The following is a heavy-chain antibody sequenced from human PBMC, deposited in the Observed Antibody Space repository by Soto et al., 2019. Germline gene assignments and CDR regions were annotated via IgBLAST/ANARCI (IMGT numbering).Heavy chain of an antibody. Sequence: PSETLSLTCTVSGGSISSGGYYWTWIRQHPGKGLEWIGYIYYSGSTYYNPSLKSRVTISVDTSKNQFSLKLSSVTAADTAVYYCAREAAAGDFDYWGQGTLVTVSS. CDR1: GGSISSGGYY. CDR2: IYYSGST. J-gene: IGHJ4*02. D-gene: IGHD6-13*01. CDR3: AREAAAGDFDY. V-gene: IGHV4-31*03.